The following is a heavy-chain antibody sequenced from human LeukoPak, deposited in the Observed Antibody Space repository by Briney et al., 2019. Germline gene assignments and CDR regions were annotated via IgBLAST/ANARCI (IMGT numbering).Heavy chain of an antibody. CDR1: GGSISSGGYY. J-gene: IGHJ3*02. CDR3: ARDQGEMATIRGAFDI. Sequence: SQTLSLTCTVSGGSISSGGYYWSWIRQPPGKGLEWIGYIYHSGSTYYNPSLKSRVTISVDRSKNQFSLKLSSVTAADTAVYYCARDQGEMATIRGAFDIWGQGTMVTVSS. V-gene: IGHV4-30-2*01. D-gene: IGHD5-24*01. CDR2: IYHSGST.